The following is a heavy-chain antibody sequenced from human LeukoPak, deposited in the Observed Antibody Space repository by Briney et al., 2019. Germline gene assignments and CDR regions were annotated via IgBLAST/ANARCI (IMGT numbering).Heavy chain of an antibody. CDR3: ASVRRGFGESSKYYAYYYMGV. CDR2: IYYSGST. CDR1: GGSISSSAYY. D-gene: IGHD3-10*01. V-gene: IGHV4-39*01. Sequence: SSETLSLTCSVSGGSISSSAYYWGWIRQPPGKGLEWIGNIYYSGSTYYNPSLKSRVTISLNTSKNQFSLELISVTAADTAVYYCASVRRGFGESSKYYAYYYMGVWGKGTTVTISS. J-gene: IGHJ6*03.